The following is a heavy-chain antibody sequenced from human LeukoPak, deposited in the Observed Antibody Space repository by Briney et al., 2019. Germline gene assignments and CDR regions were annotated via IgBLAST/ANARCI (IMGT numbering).Heavy chain of an antibody. Sequence: ASVKVSCKASGYTFTGYYMHWVRQAPGQGLEWMGWINPNSGGTNYAQKFQGRVTMTRDTSISTVYMELSSLRSEDTAVYYCARMVGNDFWSGYYRSGWFDPWGQGTLVTVSS. V-gene: IGHV1-2*02. J-gene: IGHJ5*02. CDR2: INPNSGGT. D-gene: IGHD3-3*01. CDR3: ARMVGNDFWSGYYRSGWFDP. CDR1: GYTFTGYY.